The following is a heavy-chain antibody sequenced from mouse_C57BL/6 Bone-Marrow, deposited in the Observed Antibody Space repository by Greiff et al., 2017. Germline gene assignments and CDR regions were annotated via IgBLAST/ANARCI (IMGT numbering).Heavy chain of an antibody. D-gene: IGHD3-3*01. Sequence: EVQGVESGAGLVKPGGSLKLSCAASGFTFSSYAMSWVRQTPEKRLDWVAYLSSGGDYIYYADTVKGRFTISRDNGRNTLYLQMSSLKSEDTAMYYCTRKGRKGAMDYWGQGTSVTVSS. J-gene: IGHJ4*01. V-gene: IGHV5-9-1*02. CDR2: LSSGGDYI. CDR3: TRKGRKGAMDY. CDR1: GFTFSSYA.